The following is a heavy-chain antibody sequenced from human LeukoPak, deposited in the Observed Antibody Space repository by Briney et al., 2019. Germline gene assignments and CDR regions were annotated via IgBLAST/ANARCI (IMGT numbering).Heavy chain of an antibody. Sequence: GGSLGLSCAVSGFTFSSYWMHWVRQAPGKGLVWVSHIKTDGSTTAYADSVKGRFTISRDNAKNTLYLQMNSLRAEDTGVYFCARGGGLDVWGQGATVTVSS. CDR2: IKTDGSTT. J-gene: IGHJ6*02. CDR3: ARGGGLDV. V-gene: IGHV3-74*01. D-gene: IGHD3-16*01. CDR1: GFTFSSYW.